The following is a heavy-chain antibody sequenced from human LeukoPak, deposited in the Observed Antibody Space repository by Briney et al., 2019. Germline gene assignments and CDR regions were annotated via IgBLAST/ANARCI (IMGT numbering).Heavy chain of an antibody. CDR2: IYYSGST. J-gene: IGHJ4*02. CDR1: GGSISSYY. Sequence: SETLSLTCTVSGGSISSYYWSWIRQPPGKGLEWIGYIYYSGSTNYNPSLKSRVTISVDTSKNQFSLKLSSVTAADTAVYYCAREYWGSYSYWGQGTLVTVSS. V-gene: IGHV4-59*12. D-gene: IGHD3-16*01. CDR3: AREYWGSYSY.